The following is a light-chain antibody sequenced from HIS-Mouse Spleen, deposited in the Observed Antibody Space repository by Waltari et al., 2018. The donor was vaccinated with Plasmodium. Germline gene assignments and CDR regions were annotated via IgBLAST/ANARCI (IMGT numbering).Light chain of an antibody. CDR2: YYSDADK. CDR1: SDINVGSYN. Sequence: QPVLTQPPSSSASPGESARLTCTLPSDINVGSYNIYWYPHTPGSPPRYPLYYYSDADKGQGSGIPSRFSGSKDASANTGILLISGLQSEDEADYYCMIWPSNASGVFGGGTKLTVL. J-gene: IGLJ3*02. V-gene: IGLV5-37*01. CDR3: MIWPSNASGV.